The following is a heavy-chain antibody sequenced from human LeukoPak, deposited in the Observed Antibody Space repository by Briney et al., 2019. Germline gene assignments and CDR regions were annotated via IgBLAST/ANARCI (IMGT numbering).Heavy chain of an antibody. CDR1: GFTFSSYW. Sequence: GRSLRLSCAASGFTFSSYWMHWVRQAPGKGLVWVSRINTDGSTTTYVDSVKGRFTISRDNAKNTLYLQMNSLRAKDTAVYYCARRPVPAATNFFFDYWGQGTLVTVSS. CDR2: INTDGSTT. J-gene: IGHJ4*02. CDR3: ARRPVPAATNFFFDY. V-gene: IGHV3-74*01. D-gene: IGHD2-2*01.